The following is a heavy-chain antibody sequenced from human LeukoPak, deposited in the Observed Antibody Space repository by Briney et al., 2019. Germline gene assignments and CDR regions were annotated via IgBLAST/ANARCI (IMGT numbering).Heavy chain of an antibody. D-gene: IGHD3-10*01. V-gene: IGHV4-4*09. J-gene: IGHJ4*02. Sequence: SETLSLTCTVSGGSISSYYWSWIRQPPGKGLVWIGYIYTSGSTNYNPSLKSRVTISVDTSKNQFSLKLSSVTAADTAVYYCAGMVRGVIIASWGQGTLVTVSS. CDR3: AGMVRGVIIAS. CDR2: IYTSGST. CDR1: GGSISSYY.